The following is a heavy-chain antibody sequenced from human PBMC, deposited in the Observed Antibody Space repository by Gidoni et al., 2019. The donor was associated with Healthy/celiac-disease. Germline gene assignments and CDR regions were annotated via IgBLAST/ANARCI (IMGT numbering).Heavy chain of an antibody. D-gene: IGHD2-8*01. CDR3: AREVSSGDSYFDY. V-gene: IGHV1-46*01. Sequence: QVQLVQSGAEVKKPGASVKVSCKASGYTFTSYYMHWVRQAPGQGRAWMGIINPSGGSTSYAQKFQGRVTMTRDTSTSTVYMELSSLRSEDTAVYYCAREVSSGDSYFDYWGQGTLVTVSS. CDR1: GYTFTSYY. J-gene: IGHJ4*02. CDR2: INPSGGST.